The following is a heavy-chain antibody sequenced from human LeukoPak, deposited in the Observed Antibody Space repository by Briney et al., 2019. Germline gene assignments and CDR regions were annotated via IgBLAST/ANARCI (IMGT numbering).Heavy chain of an antibody. CDR1: GDSTSNYY. CDR3: ARATRGSFYACDY. J-gene: IGHJ4*02. D-gene: IGHD1-26*01. CDR2: IHYNGNT. Sequence: KPSETLSLTCSVSGDSTSNYYWSWIRQPPGKGLEWIGYIHYNGNTNYNPSPKSRVTISVDTSKNQLSRKLTSVTAADTAVYYCARATRGSFYACDYWGQGTLVTVSS. V-gene: IGHV4-59*01.